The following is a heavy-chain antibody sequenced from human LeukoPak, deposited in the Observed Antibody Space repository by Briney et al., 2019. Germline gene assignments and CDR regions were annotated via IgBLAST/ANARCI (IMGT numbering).Heavy chain of an antibody. J-gene: IGHJ1*01. CDR1: GGSISSSSYY. CDR2: IYYSGST. D-gene: IGHD6-13*01. V-gene: IGHV4-39*01. Sequence: PSETLSLTCTVSGGSISSSSYYWGWIRQPPGKGLEWIGSIYYSGSTYYNPSLKSRVTISVDTSKNQFSLKLISVTAADTAVYYCARASAAGEQFLKHWGPGTLVTVSS. CDR3: ARASAAGEQFLKH.